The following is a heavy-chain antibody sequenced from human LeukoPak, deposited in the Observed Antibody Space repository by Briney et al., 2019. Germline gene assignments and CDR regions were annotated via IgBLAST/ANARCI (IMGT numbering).Heavy chain of an antibody. CDR2: IRYDGSNK. J-gene: IGHJ4*02. CDR1: GFTFSSYG. D-gene: IGHD2-2*01. V-gene: IGHV3-30*02. Sequence: GGSLRLSCAASGFTFSSYGMHWVRQAPGKGLEWVAFIRYDGSNKYYADSVKGRFTISRDNSKNTLYLQMNSPRAEDTAVYYCASVVPAAFSRSLDYWGQGTLVTVSS. CDR3: ASVVPAAFSRSLDY.